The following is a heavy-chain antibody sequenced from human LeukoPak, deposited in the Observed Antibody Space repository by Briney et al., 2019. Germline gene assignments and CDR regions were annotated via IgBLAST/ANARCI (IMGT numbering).Heavy chain of an antibody. J-gene: IGHJ3*02. CDR3: VRVQADGHSDI. Sequence: SETLSLTCTVSGGSISNYHWSWIRQPPGKGLGWIGYIYYRGSTKYNPSLESRVTISVDMSKNPFSLKLNSVTAADTAVYYCVRVQADGHSDIWGQGTMVTVSS. CDR1: GGSISNYH. V-gene: IGHV4-59*01. D-gene: IGHD5-24*01. CDR2: IYYRGST.